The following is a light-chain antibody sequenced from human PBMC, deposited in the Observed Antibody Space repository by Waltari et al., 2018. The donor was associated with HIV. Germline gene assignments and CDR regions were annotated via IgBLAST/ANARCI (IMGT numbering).Light chain of an antibody. Sequence: SSELTQDLAVAVALGQPVRITCEGDILRNYYATWYQQKPGQAPLLYMYGKNNRPSGIPDRFGGVTYGNTASLTITGTQAEKEADYCCSSRDNSGNHVVFGGGTKLTVL. CDR1: ILRNYY. CDR2: GKN. CDR3: SSRDNSGNHVV. V-gene: IGLV3-19*01. J-gene: IGLJ2*01.